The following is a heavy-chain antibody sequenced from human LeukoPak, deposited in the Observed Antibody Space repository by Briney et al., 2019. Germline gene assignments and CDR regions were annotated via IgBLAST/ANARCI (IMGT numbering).Heavy chain of an antibody. CDR1: GGSIMNGPHY. Sequence: SQTLSLTCTVSGGSIMNGPHYWHWIRQPAGKGLEWVGRIYISGGTYYNPSLKSRVTISIDKSRNQFSLDLSSVTAADTAVYYCARWSYGDFDALDVWGQGTMVTVSS. CDR2: IYISGGT. CDR3: ARWSYGDFDALDV. D-gene: IGHD4-17*01. J-gene: IGHJ3*01. V-gene: IGHV4-61*02.